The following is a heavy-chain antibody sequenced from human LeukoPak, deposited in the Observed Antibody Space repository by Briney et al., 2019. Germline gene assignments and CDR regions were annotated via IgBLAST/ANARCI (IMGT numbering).Heavy chain of an antibody. CDR2: IRYDGSDK. D-gene: IGHD1-26*01. CDR3: AKDSWEVGATSEIDY. Sequence: GGSLRLSCATSGLIFSSYGMHWVRHAPAKGLEWGAFIRYDGSDKYYADSVKGRFTISRDNSKNKVYLQMNSLRAEDTAVYYCAKDSWEVGATSEIDYWGQGTLVTVSS. V-gene: IGHV3-30*02. J-gene: IGHJ4*02. CDR1: GLIFSSYG.